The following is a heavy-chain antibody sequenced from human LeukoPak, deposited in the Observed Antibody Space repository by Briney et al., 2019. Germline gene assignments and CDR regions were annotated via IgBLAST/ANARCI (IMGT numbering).Heavy chain of an antibody. CDR3: AKPRRTTMVRGAKGWCGP. V-gene: IGHV3-23*01. J-gene: IGHJ5*02. D-gene: IGHD3-10*01. Sequence: GGTLRLSCAASGGTFSSYSWSWIRQAPGKGLEWVSAISGSGGSTYYADSAKGRFTISRDNSKNILYKQMTSLRAEDTAVYYCAKPRRTTMVRGAKGWCGPRGQGTLVTVSS. CDR2: ISGSGGST. CDR1: GGTFSSYS.